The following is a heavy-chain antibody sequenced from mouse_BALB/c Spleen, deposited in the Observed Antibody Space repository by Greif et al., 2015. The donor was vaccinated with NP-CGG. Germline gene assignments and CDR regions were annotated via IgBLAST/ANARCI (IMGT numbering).Heavy chain of an antibody. CDR2: ILPGSGST. CDR1: GYTFSSYW. Sequence: QVQLKQSGAELMKPGASVKISCKATGYTFSSYWIEWVKQRPGHGLEWIGEILPGSGSTNYNEKFKGKATFTADTSSNTAYMQLSSLTSEDSAVYYCARYYRYDGGYAMDYWGQGTSVTVSS. CDR3: ARYYRYDGGYAMDY. J-gene: IGHJ4*01. D-gene: IGHD2-14*01. V-gene: IGHV1-9*01.